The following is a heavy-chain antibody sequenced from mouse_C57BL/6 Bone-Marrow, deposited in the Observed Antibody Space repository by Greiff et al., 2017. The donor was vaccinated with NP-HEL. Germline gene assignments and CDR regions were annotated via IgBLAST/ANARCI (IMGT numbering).Heavy chain of an antibody. Sequence: EVQLQESGGGLVQPGGSLKLSCAASGFTFSDYGMAWVRQAPRKGPEWVAFISNLAYSIYYADTVTGRFTISRENAKNTLYLEMSSLRSEDTAMYYCARRGITSYAMDYWGQGTSVTVSS. J-gene: IGHJ4*01. CDR3: ARRGITSYAMDY. V-gene: IGHV5-15*01. D-gene: IGHD1-1*01. CDR1: GFTFSDYG. CDR2: ISNLAYSI.